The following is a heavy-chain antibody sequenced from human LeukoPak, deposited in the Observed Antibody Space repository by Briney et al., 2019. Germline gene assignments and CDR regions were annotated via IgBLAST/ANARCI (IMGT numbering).Heavy chain of an antibody. CDR1: GYTLTELS. D-gene: IGHD3-10*01. CDR2: FDPEDGET. CDR3: AAGGTRGATMVRGVGAPDY. J-gene: IGHJ4*02. Sequence: ASVKVSCKVSGYTLTELSMHWVRQAPGKGLEWMGGFDPEDGETIYAQKFQGRVTMTEDTSTDTAYMELSSLRSEDTAVYYCAAGGTRGATMVRGVGAPDYWGQGTLVTVSS. V-gene: IGHV1-24*01.